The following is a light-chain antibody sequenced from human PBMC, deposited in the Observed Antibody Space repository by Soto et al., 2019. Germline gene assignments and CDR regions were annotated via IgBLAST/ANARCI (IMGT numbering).Light chain of an antibody. Sequence: EIVLTQSPGTLSLSPGERATLSCRASQSVSSSYLAWYQQKPGQAPSLLIYGASGRATGIPDRFSGSGSGTDFTLTISRLEPDDFAVYYCQQYGSSPPNTFGQGTKLEIK. V-gene: IGKV3-20*01. CDR1: QSVSSSY. CDR3: QQYGSSPPNT. CDR2: GAS. J-gene: IGKJ2*01.